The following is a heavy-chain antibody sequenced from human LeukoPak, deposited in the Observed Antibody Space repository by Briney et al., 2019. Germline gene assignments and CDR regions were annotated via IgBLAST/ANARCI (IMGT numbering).Heavy chain of an antibody. V-gene: IGHV3-30*02. CDR1: GFMFTAHD. Sequence: PGGSLRLSCGASGFMFTAHDMHWVRQAPGKGLEWVAFIQNDGSDKYYADSVKGRFTMSRDNSKNTLYLQMNSLRAEDTAVYYCARRYSSGSYRGAFDIWGQGTMVTVSS. J-gene: IGHJ3*02. CDR3: ARRYSSGSYRGAFDI. CDR2: IQNDGSDK. D-gene: IGHD1-26*01.